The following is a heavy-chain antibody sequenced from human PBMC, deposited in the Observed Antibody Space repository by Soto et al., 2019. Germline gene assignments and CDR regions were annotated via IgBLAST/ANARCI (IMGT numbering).Heavy chain of an antibody. V-gene: IGHV4-38-2*02. CDR3: AREKGHSNPFDF. Sequence: LSLTCTVSGYSISNGYYWAWIRQAPGKGLEWIGSVYQTVSTYYNPSLESRVTILVDIAKNHFSLRLNSVTAADTAVYFCAREKGHSNPFDFWGPGMLVTVSS. D-gene: IGHD4-4*01. CDR1: GYSISNGYY. J-gene: IGHJ4*02. CDR2: VYQTVST.